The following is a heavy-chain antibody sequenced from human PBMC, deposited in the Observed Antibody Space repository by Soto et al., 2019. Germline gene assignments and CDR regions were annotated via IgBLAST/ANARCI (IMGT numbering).Heavy chain of an antibody. CDR3: ARDRLDAFDI. J-gene: IGHJ3*02. Sequence: SETLSLTCTVSGGYISSGGYYWSWIRQHPGKGLEWIGYIYYSGSTYYNPSLKSRVTISVDTSKNQFSLKLSSVTAADTAVYYCARDRLDAFDIWGQGTMVTVSS. CDR1: GGYISSGGYY. CDR2: IYYSGST. V-gene: IGHV4-31*03. D-gene: IGHD6-19*01.